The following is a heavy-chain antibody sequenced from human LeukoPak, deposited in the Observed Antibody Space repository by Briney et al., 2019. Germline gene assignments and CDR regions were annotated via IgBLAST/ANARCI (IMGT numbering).Heavy chain of an antibody. V-gene: IGHV1-2*02. D-gene: IGHD6-19*01. J-gene: IGHJ4*02. Sequence: GASVKVSCKASGYTFTGYHMHWVRQAPGQGLEWMGWINPNSGGTNYAQKFQGRVTMTRDTSISTAYMELSRLRSDDTAVYYCARDVRYSSGWYPVYYFDYWGQGTLVTVSS. CDR3: ARDVRYSSGWYPVYYFDY. CDR2: INPNSGGT. CDR1: GYTFTGYH.